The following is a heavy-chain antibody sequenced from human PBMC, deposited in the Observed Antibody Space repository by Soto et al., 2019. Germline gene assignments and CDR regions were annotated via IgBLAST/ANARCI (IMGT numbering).Heavy chain of an antibody. J-gene: IGHJ6*02. CDR2: IYYSGST. V-gene: IGHV4-30-4*01. CDR1: GGSISSGDYF. Sequence: QVQLQESGPGLVKPSQTLSLICTVSGGSISSGDYFWSWIRQPPGKGLEWIGYIYYSGSTYYNRSLKRRGTISVATSQSQFHLNLSSVTAADTAVYYCVREQGSISPTGLVYSNYGMDVWGPGTTVTVSS. D-gene: IGHD1-20*01. CDR3: VREQGSISPTGLVYSNYGMDV.